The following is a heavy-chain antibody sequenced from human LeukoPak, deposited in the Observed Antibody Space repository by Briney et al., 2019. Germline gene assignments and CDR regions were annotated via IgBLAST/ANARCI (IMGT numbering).Heavy chain of an antibody. CDR2: IYSGGTI. V-gene: IGHV3-66*02. CDR1: GFTVITSY. Sequence: GGSLRLSCAASGFTVITSYMNWVRQAPGKGLEWVSVIYSGGTIDYADSVKGRFSISRDNPKNTLYLQMNSLRPEDTAVYYCARGRLAARPVVDYWGQGTLVTVSS. D-gene: IGHD6-6*01. CDR3: ARGRLAARPVVDY. J-gene: IGHJ4*02.